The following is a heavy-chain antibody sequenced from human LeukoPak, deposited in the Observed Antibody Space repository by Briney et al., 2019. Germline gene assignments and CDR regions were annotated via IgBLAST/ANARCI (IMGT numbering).Heavy chain of an antibody. V-gene: IGHV3-7*01. CDR2: IKQDGSEK. J-gene: IGHJ5*02. CDR1: GFTFSSYW. Sequence: QPGGSLRLSCAASGFTFSSYWMSWVRQAPGKGLEWVANIKQDGSEKYYVDSVKGRFTISRDNAKNSLYLQMNSPRAEDTAVYYCARQKLVRPSPFDPWGQGTLVTVSS. D-gene: IGHD3-10*01. CDR3: ARQKLVRPSPFDP.